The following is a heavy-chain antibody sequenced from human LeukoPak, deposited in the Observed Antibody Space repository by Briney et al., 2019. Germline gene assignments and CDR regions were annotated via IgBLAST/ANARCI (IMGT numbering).Heavy chain of an antibody. CDR3: ARNVVVGAATHYDYYYYGMDV. V-gene: IGHV4-59*08. CDR1: GGSISSYY. Sequence: PSETLSLTCTVSGGSISSYYWSWIRQPPGKGLEWIGYIYYSGSTNYNPSLKSRVTISVDTSKNQFSLKLSSVTAADTAVYYCARNVVVGAATHYDYYYYGMDVWGQGTTVTVSS. CDR2: IYYSGST. D-gene: IGHD2-15*01. J-gene: IGHJ6*02.